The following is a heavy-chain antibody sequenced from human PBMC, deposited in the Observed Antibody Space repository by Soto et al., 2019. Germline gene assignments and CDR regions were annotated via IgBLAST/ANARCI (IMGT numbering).Heavy chain of an antibody. Sequence: QVQLVESGGGVVQPGKSLRLACAASGFVFSRFGMHWVRQAPGKGLEWVAVIWYDGNNKYYGDSVKGRFTISRDNSKNTVHVKMGRMVVDDTSVYYCVRGGRTAAAGAYYQYAMSRWGQGTRVTVSP. CDR3: VRGGRTAAAGAYYQYAMSR. J-gene: IGHJ4*01. D-gene: IGHD6-13*01. CDR1: GFVFSRFG. V-gene: IGHV3-33*08. CDR2: IWYDGNNK.